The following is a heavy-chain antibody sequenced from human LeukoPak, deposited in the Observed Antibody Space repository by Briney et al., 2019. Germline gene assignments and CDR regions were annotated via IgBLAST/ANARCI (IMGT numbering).Heavy chain of an antibody. J-gene: IGHJ4*01. CDR3: ARDGTAAGLYFDL. CDR1: GFTFTDYW. D-gene: IGHD6-13*01. V-gene: IGHV3-7*01. CDR2: IRQDGSEK. Sequence: GGSLRLSCAVSGFTFTDYWMNWVCQAPGKGPEWVAGIRQDGSEKTYVDSVKGRFTISRDNTKNSLSLQLNGLRAEDTAVYFCARDGTAAGLYFDLWGEGTLVTVSS.